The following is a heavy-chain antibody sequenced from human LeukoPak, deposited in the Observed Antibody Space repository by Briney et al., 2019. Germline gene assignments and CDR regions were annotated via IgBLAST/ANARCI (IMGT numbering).Heavy chain of an antibody. CDR2: INPNSGGT. J-gene: IGHJ3*02. D-gene: IGHD3-9*01. CDR1: GYTFTGYY. CDR3: ARGYYDILTGYHRRDAFDI. Sequence: ASVKVSCKASGYTFTGYYMHWVRQAPGQGLEWMGWINPNSGGTNYAQKFQGRVTMTRDTSISTAYRELSRLRSDDTAVYYCARGYYDILTGYHRRDAFDIWGQGTMVTVSS. V-gene: IGHV1-2*02.